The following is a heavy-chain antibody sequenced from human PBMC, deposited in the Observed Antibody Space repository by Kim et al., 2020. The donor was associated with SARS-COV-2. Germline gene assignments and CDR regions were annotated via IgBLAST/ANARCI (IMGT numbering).Heavy chain of an antibody. V-gene: IGHV4-59*13. CDR3: ARARVGIFGVVTHFDY. D-gene: IGHD3-3*01. CDR1: GGSISSYY. J-gene: IGHJ4*02. CDR2: IYYSGST. Sequence: SETLSLTCTVSGGSISSYYWSWIRHPPGKGLEWIGYIYYSGSTNYNPSLKSRVTISVDTSKNQFSLKLSSVTAADTAVYYCARARVGIFGVVTHFDYWGQGTLVTVSS.